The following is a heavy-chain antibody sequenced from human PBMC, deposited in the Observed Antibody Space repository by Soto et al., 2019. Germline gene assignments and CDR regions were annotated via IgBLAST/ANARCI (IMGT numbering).Heavy chain of an antibody. D-gene: IGHD6-25*01. CDR3: ARGSGSSWFDY. Sequence: GASVKVSCKPSGYTFTANYIHWVRQAPGQGLEWMGWMATSSGGTRFAQNFQGRVTMTRDTSMATAYMELTTLTLDDTAVYYRARGSGSSWFDYWGEGTQVTVSS. V-gene: IGHV1-2*02. J-gene: IGHJ4*02. CDR2: MATSSGGT. CDR1: GYTFTANY.